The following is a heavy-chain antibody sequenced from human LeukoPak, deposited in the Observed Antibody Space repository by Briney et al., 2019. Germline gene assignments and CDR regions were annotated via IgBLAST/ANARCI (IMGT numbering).Heavy chain of an antibody. V-gene: IGHV1-69*06. CDR3: ATETSMSTVVAATPAEYFQH. D-gene: IGHD2-15*01. CDR2: IIPIFGTA. CDR1: GGTFSSYA. J-gene: IGHJ1*01. Sequence: SVKVSCKASGGTFSSYAISWVRQAPGQGLEWMGGIIPIFGTANYAQKFQGRVTITADKSTSTAYMELSSLRSEDTAVYYCATETSMSTVVAATPAEYFQHWGQGTLVTVSS.